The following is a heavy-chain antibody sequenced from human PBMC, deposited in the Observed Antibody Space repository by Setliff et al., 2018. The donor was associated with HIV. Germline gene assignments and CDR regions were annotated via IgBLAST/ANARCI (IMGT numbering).Heavy chain of an antibody. CDR3: ARLLQGGNYAFDI. Sequence: SETLSLTCTVSGDSISSDAYYWSWIRQHPEKGLEWVGYISYSGGSYYNPSLKSRISISMDTSKNQFSLKLKSVTAADTAVYYCARLLQGGNYAFDIWGQGTMVTVSS. D-gene: IGHD2-21*02. CDR2: ISYSGGS. CDR1: GDSISSDAYY. J-gene: IGHJ3*02. V-gene: IGHV4-31*03.